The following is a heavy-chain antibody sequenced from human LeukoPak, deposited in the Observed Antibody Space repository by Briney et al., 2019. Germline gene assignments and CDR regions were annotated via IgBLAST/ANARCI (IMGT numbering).Heavy chain of an antibody. D-gene: IGHD3-3*01. CDR2: IYWNDDK. CDR3: AHFFLKYDCWSGPYFDY. CDR1: GFSLNSNGMG. J-gene: IGHJ4*02. Sequence: SGPTLVNPTQTLTLTCTFSGFSLNSNGMGVAWIRQPPGKAPEWLGLIYWNDDKRYSPSLKTRLTITKDTSKNQVVLTMTSMDPVDTATYYCAHFFLKYDCWSGPYFDYWGQGTLVPVSS. V-gene: IGHV2-5*01.